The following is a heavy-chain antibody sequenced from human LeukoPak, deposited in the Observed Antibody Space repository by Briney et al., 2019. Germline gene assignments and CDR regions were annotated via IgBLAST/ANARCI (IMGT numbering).Heavy chain of an antibody. J-gene: IGHJ5*02. CDR2: IRGTGDST. CDR1: GFTFSSYA. CDR3: ARDPIGDNWFDP. V-gene: IGHV3-23*01. Sequence: GGSLRLYCAASGFTFSSYAMSWVRQAPGKGLEWVSGIRGTGDSTYYADSVKGRFTISRDNSKSKLYLQMNSLRAEDTAIYYCARDPIGDNWFDPWGQGTLVTVSS. D-gene: IGHD1-26*01.